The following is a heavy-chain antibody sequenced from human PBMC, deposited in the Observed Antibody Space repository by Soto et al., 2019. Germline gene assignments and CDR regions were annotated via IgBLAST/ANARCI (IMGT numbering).Heavy chain of an antibody. D-gene: IGHD2-2*02. J-gene: IGHJ4*02. CDR2: ISYDGSNK. Sequence: GGSLRLSCAASGFTFSSYAMHWVRQAPGKGLEWVAVISYDGSNKYYADSVKGRFTISRDNSKNTLYLQMNSLRAEDTAVYYCARSGLPAAIAPSFDYWGQGTLVTVSS. V-gene: IGHV3-30-3*01. CDR1: GFTFSSYA. CDR3: ARSGLPAAIAPSFDY.